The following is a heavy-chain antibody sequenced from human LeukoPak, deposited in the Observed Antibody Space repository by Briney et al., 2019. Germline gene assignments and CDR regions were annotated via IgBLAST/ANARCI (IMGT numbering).Heavy chain of an antibody. Sequence: GGSLRLSCAASGFTFDDYAMHWVRHAPGKGLEWVSGISWNSGSIGYADSVKGRFTISRDNAKNSLYLQMNSLRAEDTALYYCAKEYYYDSSGYGFDYWGQGTLVTVSS. D-gene: IGHD3-22*01. CDR1: GFTFDDYA. CDR3: AKEYYYDSSGYGFDY. J-gene: IGHJ4*02. CDR2: ISWNSGSI. V-gene: IGHV3-9*01.